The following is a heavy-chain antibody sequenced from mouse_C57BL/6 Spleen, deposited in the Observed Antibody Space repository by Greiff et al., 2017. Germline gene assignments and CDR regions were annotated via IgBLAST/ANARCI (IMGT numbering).Heavy chain of an antibody. CDR3: ARGDYYGWFAY. CDR1: GYTFTSYW. D-gene: IGHD1-1*01. CDR2: IDPSDSET. J-gene: IGHJ3*01. Sequence: QVHVKQPGAELVRPGSSVKLSCKASGYTFTSYWMHWVKQRPIQGLEWIGNIDPSDSETHYNQKFKDKATLTVDKSSSTAYMQLSSLTSEDSAVYYCARGDYYGWFAYWGQGTLVTVSA. V-gene: IGHV1-52*01.